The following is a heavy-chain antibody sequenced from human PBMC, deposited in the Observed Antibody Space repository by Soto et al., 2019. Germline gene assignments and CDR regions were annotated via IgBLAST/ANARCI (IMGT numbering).Heavy chain of an antibody. V-gene: IGHV5-51*01. J-gene: IGHJ4*02. Sequence: GESLKISCKVSGDSFTVFWIGWVLQMPGKGLEWLGSIYPRDSDTRYSPSFQGQVTISADKSLSTAYLQWNSLQASDTAIYYCARQHPLDSRVWFTWGQGTLVTSPQ. CDR1: GDSFTVFW. CDR3: ARQHPLDSRVWFT. CDR2: IYPRDSDT. D-gene: IGHD6-19*01.